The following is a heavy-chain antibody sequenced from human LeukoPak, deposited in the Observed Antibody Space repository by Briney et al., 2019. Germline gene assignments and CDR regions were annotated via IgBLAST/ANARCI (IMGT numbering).Heavy chain of an antibody. CDR1: GYTFTGYY. J-gene: IGHJ5*02. CDR2: INPNGGGT. D-gene: IGHD6-6*01. V-gene: IGHV1-2*02. Sequence: ASVKVSRKASGYTFTGYYMHWVRQAPGQGLEWMGWINPNGGGTNYAQKFQGRVTMTRDTSISTAYMELSRLRSDDTAVYYCARDRLISSSSGDWFDPWGQGTLVTVSS. CDR3: ARDRLISSSSGDWFDP.